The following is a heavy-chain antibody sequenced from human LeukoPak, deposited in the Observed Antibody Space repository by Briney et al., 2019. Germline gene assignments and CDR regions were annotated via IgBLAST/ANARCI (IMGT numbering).Heavy chain of an antibody. V-gene: IGHV1-46*01. D-gene: IGHD5-24*01. CDR1: GNAFSNYF. J-gene: IGHJ4*02. CDR2: IDRSGVST. Sequence: ASVKVSCKASGNAFSNYFIHWVRQAPGQGPEWMGVIDRSGVSTSYAQKFQGRISVSSDMSTSTVYMELSSLTSEDTAVYSCATNSGARDSGNWGQGTLVTVSS. CDR3: ATNSGARDSGN.